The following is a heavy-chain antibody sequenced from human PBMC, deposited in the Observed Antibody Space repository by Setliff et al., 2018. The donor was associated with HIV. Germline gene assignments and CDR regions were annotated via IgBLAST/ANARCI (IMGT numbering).Heavy chain of an antibody. CDR2: IYYSGTT. J-gene: IGHJ5*02. D-gene: IGHD3-10*01. CDR3: ARGQGLLLWFGELPRDNWFDP. V-gene: IGHV4-39*07. CDR1: GGSISSSSYY. Sequence: SETLSLTCTVSGGSISSSSYYWGWIRQPPGKGLEWIGSIYYSGTTNYNASLNRRVTISVDTSKNQFSLKLSSVTAADTAVYYCARGQGLLLWFGELPRDNWFDPWGQGTLVTV.